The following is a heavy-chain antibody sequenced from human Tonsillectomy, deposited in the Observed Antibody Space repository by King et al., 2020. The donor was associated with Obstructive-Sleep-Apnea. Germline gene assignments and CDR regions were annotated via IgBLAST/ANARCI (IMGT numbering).Heavy chain of an antibody. J-gene: IGHJ5*01. CDR3: AREGINRLHLDS. CDR2: SSNKATSYIT. Sequence: EVQLVESGGGLVQPGGSLRLSGAASGFTFSDHSMDWVRQAPGKGLEWVGGSSNKATSYITEYAASVKGGFTISRDDSKNSLYVQVNSLKTEDTAVYYCAREGINRLHLDSWGQGTLVTVSS. V-gene: IGHV3-72*01. CDR1: GFTFSDHS. D-gene: IGHD1-14*01.